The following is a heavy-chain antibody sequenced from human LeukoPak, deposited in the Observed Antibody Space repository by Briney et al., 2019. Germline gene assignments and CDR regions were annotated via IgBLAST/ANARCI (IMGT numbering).Heavy chain of an antibody. Sequence: GASVKVSCKASGYTFTSYDINWVRQAPGKGLEWMGGFDPEDGETIYAQKFQGRVTMTEDTSTDTAYMELSSLRSEDTAVYYCATDVRYSSSWTYGMDVWGQGTTVTVSS. CDR3: ATDVRYSSSWTYGMDV. CDR2: FDPEDGET. D-gene: IGHD6-13*01. J-gene: IGHJ6*02. CDR1: GYTFTSYD. V-gene: IGHV1-24*01.